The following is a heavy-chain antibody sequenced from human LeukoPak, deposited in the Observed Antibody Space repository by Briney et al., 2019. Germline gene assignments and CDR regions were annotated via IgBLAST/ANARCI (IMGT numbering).Heavy chain of an antibody. V-gene: IGHV4-39*07. CDR3: ARRLGRKFGERFYYYHYMDV. CDR1: GGSISSGTYY. CDR2: VYYSGST. D-gene: IGHD3-10*01. Sequence: PSETLSLTCTVSGGSISSGTYYWGWIRQPPGKGLQWIGSVYYSGSTYYNPSLQSRVTISVDTSKNQFSLKLSSVTAADTAVYYCARRLGRKFGERFYYYHYMDVWGKGTTVTISS. J-gene: IGHJ6*03.